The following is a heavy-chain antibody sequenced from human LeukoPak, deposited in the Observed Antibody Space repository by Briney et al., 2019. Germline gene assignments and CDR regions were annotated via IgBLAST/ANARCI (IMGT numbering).Heavy chain of an antibody. Sequence: GGSLRLSCAASGFTFSSYAVSWVRQAPGKGLEWVSAISGSGGSTYYADSVKGRFTISRDNSKNTLYLQMNSLRAEDTAVYYCAKDEGYYGSGSYSIGYWGQGTLVTVSS. CDR3: AKDEGYYGSGSYSIGY. CDR1: GFTFSSYA. D-gene: IGHD3-10*01. V-gene: IGHV3-23*01. J-gene: IGHJ4*02. CDR2: ISGSGGST.